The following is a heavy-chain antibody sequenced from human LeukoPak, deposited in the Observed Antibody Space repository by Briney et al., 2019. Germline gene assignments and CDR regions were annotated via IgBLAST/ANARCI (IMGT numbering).Heavy chain of an antibody. J-gene: IGHJ4*02. Sequence: GRSLRLSCAASGFTFSSYAMHWVRQAPGKGLEWVAVISYDGSNKYYADSVKGRFTISRDNSKNTLYLQMNRLRAEDTAVYYCARVRTGTTFWNWGQGTLVTVSS. CDR1: GFTFSSYA. V-gene: IGHV3-30*04. D-gene: IGHD1-1*01. CDR3: ARVRTGTTFWN. CDR2: ISYDGSNK.